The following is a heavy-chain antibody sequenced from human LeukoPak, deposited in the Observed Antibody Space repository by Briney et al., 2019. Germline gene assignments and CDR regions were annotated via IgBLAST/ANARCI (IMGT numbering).Heavy chain of an antibody. CDR3: AKDARYCSGVTCYSGDPFDI. D-gene: IGHD2-15*01. CDR2: ISGSGGST. CDR1: GFTFSSYA. Sequence: GGSLRLSCAASGFTFSSYAMNWVRQAPGKGLEWVSGISGSGGSTNYADSVKGRFTISRDNSKNTLYLQMNSLRAEDTAVYYCAKDARYCSGVTCYSGDPFDIWGQGTMVTVSS. V-gene: IGHV3-23*01. J-gene: IGHJ3*02.